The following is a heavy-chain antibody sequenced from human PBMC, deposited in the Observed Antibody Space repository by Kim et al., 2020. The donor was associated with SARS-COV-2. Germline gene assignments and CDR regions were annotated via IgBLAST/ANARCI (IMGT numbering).Heavy chain of an antibody. Sequence: GGSLRLSCAASGFTFSSYGMHWVRQAPGKGLEWVAVISYDGSNKYYADSVKGRFTISRDNSKNTLYLQMNSLRAEDTAMYYCAKDPQNWGHQGYFDYLG. CDR3: AKDPQNWGHQGYFDY. CDR2: ISYDGSNK. J-gene: IGHJ4*01. D-gene: IGHD3-16*01. CDR1: GFTFSSYG. V-gene: IGHV3-30*18.